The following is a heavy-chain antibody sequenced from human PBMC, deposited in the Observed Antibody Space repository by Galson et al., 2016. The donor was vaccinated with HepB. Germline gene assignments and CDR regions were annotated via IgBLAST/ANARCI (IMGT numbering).Heavy chain of an antibody. CDR1: GYSFTNYW. CDR2: IDPSDPYT. Sequence: QSGAEVKKPGESLRISCQGSGYSFTNYWNRWVRQMPGKGLERMGTIDPSDPYTNYSPSFQGHVTISADNSISTAYLQWSSLKASDTAMYYCARRSWVAATDYYYHIDVWGKGTTVTVSS. V-gene: IGHV5-10-1*01. J-gene: IGHJ6*03. CDR3: ARRSWVAATDYYYHIDV. D-gene: IGHD2-15*01.